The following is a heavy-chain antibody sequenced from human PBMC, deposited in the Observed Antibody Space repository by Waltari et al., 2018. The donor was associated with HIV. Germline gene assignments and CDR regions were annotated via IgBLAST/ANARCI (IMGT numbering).Heavy chain of an antibody. Sequence: VQLVESGGALVTPGGSLKISCAVSGITFKNAWLSWVRQAPGKGLQWLGQIRRKTEGGATDYAAPLSGRFAISTDDFNNTMFLEMKTLKVDDTAVYYCTTFEMGTTRNFWGQGTLVTVSS. J-gene: IGHJ4*02. D-gene: IGHD1-26*01. V-gene: IGHV3-15*02. CDR2: IRRKTEGGAT. CDR3: TTFEMGTTRNF. CDR1: GITFKNAW.